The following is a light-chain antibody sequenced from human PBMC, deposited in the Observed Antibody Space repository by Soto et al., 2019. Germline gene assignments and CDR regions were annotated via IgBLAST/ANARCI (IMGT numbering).Light chain of an antibody. CDR2: SAS. CDR1: QGISSY. V-gene: IGKV1-8*01. J-gene: IGKJ1*01. CDR3: QQYYSYPQP. Sequence: AIRMTQSPSSLSASTGDRVTITCRASQGISSYLAWYQQKPGKAPKLLIYSASTLQSGVPSRFSGSGSGTVFTLTLSWQQSEDFVHYYFQQYYSYPQPFGQGTKVDIK.